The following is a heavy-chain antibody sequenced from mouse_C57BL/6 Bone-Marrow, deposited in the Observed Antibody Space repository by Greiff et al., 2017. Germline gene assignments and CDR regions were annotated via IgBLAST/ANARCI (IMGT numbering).Heavy chain of an antibody. D-gene: IGHD4-1*01. J-gene: IGHJ3*01. V-gene: IGHV1-69*01. Sequence: QVQLQQPGAELVMPGASVKLSCKASGYTFTSYWMHWVKQRPGQGLEWIGEIDPSDSYTNYNQKFKGKSTLTVDKSSSTAYMQLSSLTSEVSAVYYCAWGPFAYWGQGTLVTVSA. CDR3: AWGPFAY. CDR2: IDPSDSYT. CDR1: GYTFTSYW.